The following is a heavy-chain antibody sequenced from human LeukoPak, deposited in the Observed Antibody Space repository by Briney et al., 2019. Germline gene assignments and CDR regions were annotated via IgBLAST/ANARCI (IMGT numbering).Heavy chain of an antibody. CDR3: AIDQGDWYFDL. CDR1: GFTFSSYA. J-gene: IGHJ2*01. Sequence: GGSLRLSCAASGFTFSSYAMHWVRQAPGKGLEWVAVISYDGSNKYYADSVKGRFTISRDDAKNSLYLQMNSLRVEDTAVYYCAIDQGDWYFDLWGRGILVTVSS. CDR2: ISYDGSNK. V-gene: IGHV3-30-3*01.